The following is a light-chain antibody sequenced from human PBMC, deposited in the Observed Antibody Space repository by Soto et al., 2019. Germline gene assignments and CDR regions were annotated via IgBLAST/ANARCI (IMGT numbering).Light chain of an antibody. CDR3: SSYTPITPHL. CDR2: EVT. Sequence: QSALTQPASVSGSPGQSITISCTGTSSDVGTYNYVSWYQQHPGKAPKLMIYEVTNRPSGVSNRFSGSKSGNTASLTISGLQADDEADYFCSSYTPITPHLFGTGTKVTVL. V-gene: IGLV2-14*01. CDR1: SSDVGTYNY. J-gene: IGLJ1*01.